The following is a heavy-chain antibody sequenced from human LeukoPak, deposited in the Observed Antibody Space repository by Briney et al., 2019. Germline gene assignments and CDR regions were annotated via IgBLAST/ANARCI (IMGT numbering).Heavy chain of an antibody. J-gene: IGHJ4*02. V-gene: IGHV4-59*08. CDR3: ARHPDY. CDR2: IYYSAST. CDR1: GGSISSYY. Sequence: SGTLSLTCTVSGGSISSYYWSWIRQPPGKGLEWIGYIYYSASTNYNPSLKSRVTISVDTSKNLFSLKLSSVTAADTAVYYCARHPDYWGQGTLVTVSS.